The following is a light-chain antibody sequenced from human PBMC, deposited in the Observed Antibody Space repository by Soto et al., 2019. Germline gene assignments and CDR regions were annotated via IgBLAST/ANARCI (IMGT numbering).Light chain of an antibody. CDR3: SSHAGSNNYV. CDR1: SSDVGAYNY. V-gene: IGLV2-8*01. Sequence: QSALTQPPSASGSPGQSVTISCTGTSSDVGAYNYVSWYQQHPGKSPKLMIYEVSKRPLRVPDRVSDSKSGNTASLTVSGLHAEDEADYYCSSHAGSNNYVFGTGTKLTLL. J-gene: IGLJ1*01. CDR2: EVS.